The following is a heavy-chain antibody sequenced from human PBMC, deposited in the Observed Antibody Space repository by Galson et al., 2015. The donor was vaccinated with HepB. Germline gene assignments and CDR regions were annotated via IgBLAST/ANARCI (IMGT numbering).Heavy chain of an antibody. CDR2: INAANGNR. CDR1: DCTFEGCA. J-gene: IGHJ6*02. D-gene: IGHD6-19*01. CDR3: ARDSVAEARYNGMGV. V-gene: IGHV1-3*01. Sequence: SVKVSCKASDCTFEGCAIHWVRQAPGQSLEWMGWINAANGNRKYSQKLQDRLTITRDPSANIAYMELSSLKSEDTAVYYCARDSVAEARYNGMGVGGQGTTVTVSS.